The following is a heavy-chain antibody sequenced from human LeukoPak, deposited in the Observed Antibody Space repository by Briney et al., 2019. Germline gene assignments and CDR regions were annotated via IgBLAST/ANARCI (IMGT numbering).Heavy chain of an antibody. CDR1: GGSISSSTNW. J-gene: IGHJ4*02. D-gene: IGHD5-24*01. CDR2: INHSGST. Sequence: PSETLSLTCAVSGGSISSSTNWWSWIRQPPGKGLEWIGEINHSGSTNYNPSLKSRVTISVDTSKNHLSLNLRSVTAADTAVYYCARRSYNSPFRYWGQGTPVTVSS. CDR3: ARRSYNSPFRY. V-gene: IGHV4-4*02.